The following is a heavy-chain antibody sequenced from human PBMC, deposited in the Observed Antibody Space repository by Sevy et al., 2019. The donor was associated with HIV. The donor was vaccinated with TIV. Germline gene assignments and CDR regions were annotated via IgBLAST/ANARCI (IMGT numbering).Heavy chain of an antibody. CDR3: APSRGLGYFDY. Sequence: GGSLRLSCAASGFTFSSYAMHWVRHAPGKGLEWVAVISYDGSNKYYADSVTGRFTISRDNSKNTLYLQMNSLRTEDTAVYYCAPSRGLGYFDYWGRGTLVTVSS. V-gene: IGHV3-30-3*01. CDR2: ISYDGSNK. D-gene: IGHD3-16*01. J-gene: IGHJ4*02. CDR1: GFTFSSYA.